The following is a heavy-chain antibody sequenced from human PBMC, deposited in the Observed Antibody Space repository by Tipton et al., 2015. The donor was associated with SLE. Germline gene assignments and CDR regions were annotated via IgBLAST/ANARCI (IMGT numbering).Heavy chain of an antibody. CDR3: ARRFDY. CDR2: IYTSGST. J-gene: IGHJ4*02. V-gene: IGHV4-61*02. CDR1: GGSISSGSYY. Sequence: TLSLTCTVSGGSISSGSYYWSWIRQPAGKGLEWIGRIYTSGSTNYNPSPKSRVTISVDTSKNQFSLKLSSVTAADTAVYYCARRFDYWGQGTLVTVSS.